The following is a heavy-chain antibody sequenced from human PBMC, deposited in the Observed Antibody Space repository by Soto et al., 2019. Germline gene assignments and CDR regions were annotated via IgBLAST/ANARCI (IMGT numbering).Heavy chain of an antibody. CDR1: GFTFSSDG. Sequence: QVQLVESGGGVVQPGRSLRLSCAASGFTFSSDGMHWVRQAPGKGLEWVAVIWYDGSNKYYADSVKGRFTISRDNSKNTLYLQMNSLRDEDTAVYYCAREDWFDPWGQGTLVTVSS. V-gene: IGHV3-33*01. CDR2: IWYDGSNK. J-gene: IGHJ5*02. CDR3: AREDWFDP.